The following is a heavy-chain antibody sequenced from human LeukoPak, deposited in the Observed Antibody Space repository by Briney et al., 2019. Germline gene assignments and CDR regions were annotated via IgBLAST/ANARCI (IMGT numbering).Heavy chain of an antibody. Sequence: SETLSLTCTVSGGSICSSSYYWGCIRQPPGKGLEWIGSIYYRGSTLYNPSLKSRVAISVDPSKNQFSLKLSSVTAADTAVYYCARTYYYDSSGPYYWGQGTLVTVSS. J-gene: IGHJ4*02. V-gene: IGHV4-39*07. D-gene: IGHD3-22*01. CDR3: ARTYYYDSSGPYY. CDR1: GGSICSSSYY. CDR2: IYYRGST.